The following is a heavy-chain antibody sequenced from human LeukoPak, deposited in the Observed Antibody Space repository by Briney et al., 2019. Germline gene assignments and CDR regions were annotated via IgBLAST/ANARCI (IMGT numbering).Heavy chain of an antibody. D-gene: IGHD3-16*01. CDR2: IKQDGSEK. CDR3: ATMIWGGGFDY. Sequence: GGSLRLSCAASGVTFSTYWMSWVRQAPGKGLEWVANIKQDGSEKNYVDSVKGRFSISRDNAENSLYLQMNSVRVEDTAVYYCATMIWGGGFDYWGQGTLVTVSS. CDR1: GVTFSTYW. V-gene: IGHV3-7*01. J-gene: IGHJ4*02.